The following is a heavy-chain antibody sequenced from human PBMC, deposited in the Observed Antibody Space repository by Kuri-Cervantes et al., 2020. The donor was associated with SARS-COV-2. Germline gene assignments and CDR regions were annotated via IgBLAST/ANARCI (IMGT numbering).Heavy chain of an antibody. Sequence: GSLRLSCTVSGGSISGSDYYWGWIRQPPGKGLEWIGSIYYSGSIYHSPSLKSRLTMSVDTSKNQFSLKLSSVTAADTAVYYCAREGVSSWSDFQHWGQGTLVTVSS. CDR1: GGSISGSDYY. CDR3: AREGVSSWSDFQH. J-gene: IGHJ1*01. V-gene: IGHV4-39*02. D-gene: IGHD6-13*01. CDR2: IYYSGSI.